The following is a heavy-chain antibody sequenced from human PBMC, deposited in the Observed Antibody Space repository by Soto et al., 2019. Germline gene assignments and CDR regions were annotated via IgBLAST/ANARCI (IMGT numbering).Heavy chain of an antibody. CDR2: ISQSGNT. J-gene: IGHJ5*02. CDR1: SGSFSGYY. V-gene: IGHV4-34*01. D-gene: IGHD6-6*01. CDR3: ARAPKVSGSSQTRPDL. Sequence: SETLSLTCSIYSGSFSGYYWSWIRQPPGKGLEWIGEISQSGNTNYSPSLKSRVSISIDTSKKQFSLNLASVSAADTAVYYCARAPKVSGSSQTRPDLWGQGTLVTVSS.